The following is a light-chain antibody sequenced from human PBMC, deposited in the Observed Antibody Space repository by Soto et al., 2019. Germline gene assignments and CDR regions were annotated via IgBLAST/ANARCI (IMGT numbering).Light chain of an antibody. J-gene: IGKJ1*01. Sequence: DIQMTQSPSTLSASVGDRVTITCRASQSISSWLAWYQQKPGKAPKLLIYKASILESGVPSRFSGSGSGTEFTLTIGRLQPDDFASYFCQQYKSDWTFGQGTKVDIK. CDR3: QQYKSDWT. V-gene: IGKV1-5*03. CDR2: KAS. CDR1: QSISSW.